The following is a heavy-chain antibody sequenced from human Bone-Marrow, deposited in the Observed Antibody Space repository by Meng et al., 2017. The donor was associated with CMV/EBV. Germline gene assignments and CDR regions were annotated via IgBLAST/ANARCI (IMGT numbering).Heavy chain of an antibody. D-gene: IGHD2-15*01. Sequence: ASVKVSCKASGYTFTGYYMHWVRQAPGQGLEWMGWINPNSGGTNYAQKFQGRVTMTRDTSISTAYMELRSLRSDDTAVYYCARDPYRVAAPEYFHHWGQGARVTVSS. CDR1: GYTFTGYY. CDR2: INPNSGGT. CDR3: ARDPYRVAAPEYFHH. V-gene: IGHV1-2*02. J-gene: IGHJ1*01.